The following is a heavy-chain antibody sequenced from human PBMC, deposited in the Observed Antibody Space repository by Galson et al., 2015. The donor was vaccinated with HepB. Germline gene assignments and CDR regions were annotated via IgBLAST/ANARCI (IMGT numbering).Heavy chain of an antibody. CDR1: GFTFGSYA. J-gene: IGHJ3*01. CDR3: AREAGLDQYDSGASRGPKGAFDV. CDR2: ISYDGGRR. Sequence: SLRLSCAASGFTFGSYAMHWVRQAPGKGLEWVTGISYDGGRRNYADTVKGRFIISRDNSKNTLDLQMNSLTTEDTAVYYCAREAGLDQYDSGASRGPKGAFDVWGQGTLVTVSS. V-gene: IGHV3-30*04. D-gene: IGHD3-22*01.